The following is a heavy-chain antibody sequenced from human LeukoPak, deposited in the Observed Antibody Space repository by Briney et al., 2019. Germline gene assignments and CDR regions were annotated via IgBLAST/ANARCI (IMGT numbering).Heavy chain of an antibody. CDR2: IIPIFGTA. Sequence: SVKVSCKASGGTFSSYAISWVRQAPGQGLEWMGGIIPIFGTANYAQKFQGRVTMTRDTSTSTVYMELSSLRSEDTAVYYCARDKRIAAAGTRFPYYWGQGTLVTVSS. CDR3: ARDKRIAAAGTRFPYY. CDR1: GGTFSSYA. J-gene: IGHJ4*02. D-gene: IGHD6-13*01. V-gene: IGHV1-69*05.